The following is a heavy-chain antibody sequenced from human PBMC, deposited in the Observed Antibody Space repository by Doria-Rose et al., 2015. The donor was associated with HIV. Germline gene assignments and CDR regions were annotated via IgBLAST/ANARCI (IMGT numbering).Heavy chain of an antibody. CDR3: AREDGVRAFDI. CDR2: IYYSGST. D-gene: IGHD2-21*01. Sequence: QVQLQESGPGLVKPSETLSLTCSVSGGSISSYYWSWIRQPPGKGLEWIGFIYYSGSTNYNPSLKSRVTISVDTSKKQFSLKLNSVTAADTAVYYCAREDGVRAFDIWGQGTMVSVSS. CDR1: GGSISSYY. J-gene: IGHJ3*02. V-gene: IGHV4-59*01.